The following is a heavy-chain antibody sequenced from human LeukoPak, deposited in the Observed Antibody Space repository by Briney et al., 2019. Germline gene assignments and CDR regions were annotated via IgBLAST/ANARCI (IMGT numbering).Heavy chain of an antibody. V-gene: IGHV1-69*04. J-gene: IGHJ5*02. D-gene: IGHD6-19*01. CDR1: GGTFSSYA. Sequence: ASVKVSCTASGGTFSSYAISWVRQAPGQGLEWMGRIIPILGIANYAQKFQGRVTITADKSTSTAYMELSSLRSEDTAVYYCATDRTGGYSSGWYTWGQGTLVTVSS. CDR2: IIPILGIA. CDR3: ATDRTGGYSSGWYT.